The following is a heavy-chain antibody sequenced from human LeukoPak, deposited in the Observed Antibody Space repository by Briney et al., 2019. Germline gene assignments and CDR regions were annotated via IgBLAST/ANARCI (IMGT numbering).Heavy chain of an antibody. Sequence: GGSLRLSCAASGITVSSTFMSWVRQAPGKGLEWISIIQGGGATYYADSVTGRFTIARDSSTNTLHLQMNSLRAEDTAVYYCTRGRVDVSYYDYWGQGTLVTVSS. CDR1: GITVSSTF. CDR3: TRGRVDVSYYDY. CDR2: IQGGGAT. V-gene: IGHV3-66*01. J-gene: IGHJ4*02. D-gene: IGHD2-15*01.